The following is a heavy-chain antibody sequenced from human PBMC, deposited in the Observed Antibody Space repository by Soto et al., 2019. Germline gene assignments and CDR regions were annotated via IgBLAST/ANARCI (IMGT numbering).Heavy chain of an antibody. D-gene: IGHD3-3*01. Sequence: QITLKVSGPTLVQPSQTITLTCTVSGFSLSTSGEGVGWIRQLPGKALEWLALIYCDDDKRYTPSLTSRLTSTQGTSKAHVVLTLPNGDPVHTVTYCFAHMRVTMTVDTEHFHHWCQGTLVTVSS. J-gene: IGHJ1*01. CDR2: IYCDDDK. CDR1: GFSLSTSGEG. CDR3: AHMRVTMTVDTEHFHH. V-gene: IGHV2-5*02.